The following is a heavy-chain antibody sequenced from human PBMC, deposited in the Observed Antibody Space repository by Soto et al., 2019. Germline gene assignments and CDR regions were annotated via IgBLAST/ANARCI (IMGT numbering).Heavy chain of an antibody. Sequence: QVQLVESGGGVVQPGRSLRLSCAASGFTFSNYGMHWVRQAPGKGLEWMAVIWYHGNNKYYADSVKGRFTISRDNSKNTLYLQMNSLRAEDTAVYFCARDRDPGQWLTTNYFDYWGQGTLVTVSS. CDR1: GFTFSNYG. D-gene: IGHD6-19*01. J-gene: IGHJ4*02. CDR3: ARDRDPGQWLTTNYFDY. CDR2: IWYHGNNK. V-gene: IGHV3-33*01.